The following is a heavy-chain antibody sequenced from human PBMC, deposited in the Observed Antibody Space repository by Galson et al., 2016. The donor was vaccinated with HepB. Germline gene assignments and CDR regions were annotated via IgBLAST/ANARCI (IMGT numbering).Heavy chain of an antibody. CDR2: ISSSGTYI. V-gene: IGHV3-21*01. CDR3: AKGAYYAGEIDY. D-gene: IGHD3-10*01. CDR1: GFTFSSHN. J-gene: IGHJ4*02. Sequence: SLRLSCAASGFTFSSHNMNWVRQAPGKGLEWVSTISSSGTYINYADSAKGRFTVSRDNAKQSLSLHMNNLRAEDTAVYYCAKGAYYAGEIDYWGQGTLVTVSS.